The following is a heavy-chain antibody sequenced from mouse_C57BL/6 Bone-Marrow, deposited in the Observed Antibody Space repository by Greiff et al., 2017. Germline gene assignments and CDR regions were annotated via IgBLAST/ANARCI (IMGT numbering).Heavy chain of an antibody. J-gene: IGHJ4*01. CDR1: GYTFTGYW. V-gene: IGHV1-9*01. D-gene: IGHD2-2*01. Sequence: VKLMESGAELMKPGASVKLSCNATGYTFTGYWIEWVKQRPGHGLEWIGEILPGSGSTNYNEKFKGKATFTADTSSNTAYMQLSSLTTEDSAIYYCARWDLLWLRYYAMDYWGQGTSVTVSS. CDR3: ARWDLLWLRYYAMDY. CDR2: ILPGSGST.